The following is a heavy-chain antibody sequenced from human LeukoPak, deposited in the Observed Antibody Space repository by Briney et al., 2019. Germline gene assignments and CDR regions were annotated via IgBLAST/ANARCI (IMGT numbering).Heavy chain of an antibody. CDR1: GYTFTDYY. CDR2: INPNSGGT. Sequence: GASVKVSFKASGYTFTDYYMHWVRQAPGQGLEWMGWINPNSGGTNYAQKFQGRATMTRDTSISTAYMELSRLRSDDTAVYYCARDFGSSPYETYYYYYGMDVWGQGTTVTVSS. D-gene: IGHD3-3*01. J-gene: IGHJ6*02. CDR3: ARDFGSSPYETYYYYYGMDV. V-gene: IGHV1-2*02.